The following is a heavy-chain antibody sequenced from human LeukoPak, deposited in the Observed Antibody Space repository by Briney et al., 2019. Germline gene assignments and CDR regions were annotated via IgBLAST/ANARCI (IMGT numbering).Heavy chain of an antibody. J-gene: IGHJ4*02. D-gene: IGHD3-10*01. V-gene: IGHV3-53*01. Sequence: PGGSLRLSCAASGFTVSSNYMSWVRQAPGKGLEWVSVIYSGGSTYYAESVKGRFTISRDNSKNTLYLLMNSLRAEDTAVYYCARSPMVRGVEYWGQGTLVTVSS. CDR3: ARSPMVRGVEY. CDR2: IYSGGST. CDR1: GFTVSSNY.